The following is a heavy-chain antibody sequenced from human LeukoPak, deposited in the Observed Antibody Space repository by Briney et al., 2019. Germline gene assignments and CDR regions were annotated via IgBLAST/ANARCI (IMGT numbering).Heavy chain of an antibody. Sequence: PSETLSLTCAVYGGSFSGYCWSWIRQPPGKGLEWIGEINHSGSTNYNPSLKSRVTISVDTSKNQFSLKLSSVTAADTAVYYCARGSGSFRLNNWFDPWGQGTLVTVSS. CDR3: ARGSGSFRLNNWFDP. CDR1: GGSFSGYC. CDR2: INHSGST. J-gene: IGHJ5*02. D-gene: IGHD1-26*01. V-gene: IGHV4-34*01.